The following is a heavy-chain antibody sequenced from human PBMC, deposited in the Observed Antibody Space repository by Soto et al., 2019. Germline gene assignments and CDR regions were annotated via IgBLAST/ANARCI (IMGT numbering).Heavy chain of an antibody. CDR3: ARDYDFWSGYSRRGMDV. CDR1: GFTLSSYA. V-gene: IGHV3-23*01. CDR2: ISGSGVST. Sequence: GGSLRLSCAASGFTLSSYAMSWVRQAPGKGLEWVSAISGSGVSTYYADSVKGRFTISRDNSKNTLYLQMSSLRAEDTAVYYCARDYDFWSGYSRRGMDVWGQGTTVTVSS. J-gene: IGHJ6*02. D-gene: IGHD3-3*01.